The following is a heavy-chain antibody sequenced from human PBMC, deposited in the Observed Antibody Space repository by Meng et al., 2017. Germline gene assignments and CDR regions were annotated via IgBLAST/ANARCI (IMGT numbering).Heavy chain of an antibody. CDR1: VGTFSSYA. Sequence: FSVNVPCKASVGTFSSYAISWVRQAPGQGLEWMGGIIPIFGTANYAQKFQGRVTITADESTSTAYMELSSLRSEDTAVYYCARDLRDGYNYGPSAFDIWGQGTMVTVSS. CDR2: IIPIFGTA. J-gene: IGHJ3*02. V-gene: IGHV1-69*13. CDR3: ARDLRDGYNYGPSAFDI. D-gene: IGHD5-24*01.